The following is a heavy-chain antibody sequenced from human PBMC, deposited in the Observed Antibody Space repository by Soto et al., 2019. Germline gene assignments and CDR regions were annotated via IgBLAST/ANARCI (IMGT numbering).Heavy chain of an antibody. D-gene: IGHD6-13*01. CDR3: ARNSHSRGYSSSWNYGMDV. CDR2: INPNSGGT. Sequence: ASVKVSCKASGYTFTGYYMHWVRQAPGQGLEWMGWINPNSGGTNYAQKFQGWVTMTRDTSISTAYMELSRLRSDDTAVYYCARNSHSRGYSSSWNYGMDVWGQGTTVTV. J-gene: IGHJ6*02. V-gene: IGHV1-2*04. CDR1: GYTFTGYY.